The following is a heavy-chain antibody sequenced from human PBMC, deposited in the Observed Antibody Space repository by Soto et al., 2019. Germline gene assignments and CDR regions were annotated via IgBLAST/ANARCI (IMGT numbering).Heavy chain of an antibody. CDR2: ISYSGST. CDR1: SDSISSYY. Sequence: SETLSLTCTVSSDSISSYYWSWIRQPPGKRLEWIGYISYSGSTDYNPSLKSRATISGDTSKNQFSLKVSSVTAADTAVYYCARGTSWQLPFDYWGQGTLVTVSS. J-gene: IGHJ4*02. CDR3: ARGTSWQLPFDY. V-gene: IGHV4-59*01. D-gene: IGHD6-13*01.